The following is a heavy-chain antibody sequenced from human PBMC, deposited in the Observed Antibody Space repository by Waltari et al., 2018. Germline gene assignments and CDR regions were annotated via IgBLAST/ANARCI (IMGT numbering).Heavy chain of an antibody. V-gene: IGHV5-51*01. CDR1: GYTFSNYW. CDR3: VRHVGGYCSGGNCYADF. CDR2: IYPGASET. J-gene: IGHJ4*02. D-gene: IGHD2-15*01. Sequence: EVQLVQSGAEVKKPGESLKISCKGSGYTFSNYWIGWVRQMPGKGLEWMGIIYPGASETRHSPSFQGQVTISADKSFNTAYLQWSSLKASDTAMYYCVRHVGGYCSGGNCYADFWGQGTLVTVSS.